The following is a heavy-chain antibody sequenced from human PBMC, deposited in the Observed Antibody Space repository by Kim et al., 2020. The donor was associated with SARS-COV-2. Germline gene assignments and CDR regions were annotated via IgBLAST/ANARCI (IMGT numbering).Heavy chain of an antibody. V-gene: IGHV4-4*07. D-gene: IGHD6-19*01. Sequence: PSLKSRVTMSVDTSKNQFSLKLSSVTAADTAVYYCARISSGWYVDWFDPWGQGTLVTVSS. J-gene: IGHJ5*02. CDR3: ARISSGWYVDWFDP.